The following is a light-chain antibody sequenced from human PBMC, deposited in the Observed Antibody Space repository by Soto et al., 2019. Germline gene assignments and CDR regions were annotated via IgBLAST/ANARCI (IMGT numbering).Light chain of an antibody. CDR1: SSDVGAYNY. CDR3: SSYATSKVVV. V-gene: IGLV2-14*01. Sequence: QSALTQPASVSGSPGQSITISCTGTSSDVGAYNYVSWYQEHPGKVPKLMIYDVSNRPSGVSSRFSGSKSGNTASLTISGLQAEDEADYYCSSYATSKVVVFGGGTKVTVL. J-gene: IGLJ2*01. CDR2: DVS.